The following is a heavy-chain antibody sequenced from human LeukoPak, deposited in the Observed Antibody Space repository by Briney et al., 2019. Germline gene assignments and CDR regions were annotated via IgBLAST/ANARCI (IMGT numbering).Heavy chain of an antibody. J-gene: IGHJ5*02. Sequence: PGGSLRLSCAASGFTFSSYWMSWVRQAPGKGLEWVANIKQDGSEKYYVDSVKGRFTISRDNAKNSLYLQMNSLRAEDTAVYYCASRGRVPAAPGNWFDPWGQGTLVTVSS. CDR3: ASRGRVPAAPGNWFDP. CDR1: GFTFSSYW. V-gene: IGHV3-7*01. CDR2: IKQDGSEK. D-gene: IGHD2-2*01.